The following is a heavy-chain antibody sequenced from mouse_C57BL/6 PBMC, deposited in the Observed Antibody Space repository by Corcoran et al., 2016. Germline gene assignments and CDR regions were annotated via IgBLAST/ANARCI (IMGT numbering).Heavy chain of an antibody. J-gene: IGHJ4*01. V-gene: IGHV1-26*01. CDR3: ARRTMITHYYAMDY. CDR2: INPNNGGT. Sequence: EVQLQQSGPELVKPGASAKISCKASGYTFTDYYMNWVKQSHGKSLEWIGDINPNNGGTSYNQKFKGKATLTVDKSSSTAYMELRSLTSEDSAVYYCARRTMITHYYAMDYWGQGTSVTVSS. D-gene: IGHD2-4*01. CDR1: GYTFTDYY.